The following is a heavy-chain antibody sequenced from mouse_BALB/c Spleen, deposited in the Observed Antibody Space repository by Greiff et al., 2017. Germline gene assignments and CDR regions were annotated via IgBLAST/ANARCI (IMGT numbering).Heavy chain of an antibody. CDR2: INPSNGRT. CDR1: GYTFTSYW. CDR3: ARKVRLSYYFDY. Sequence: QVQLQQPGAELVKPGASVKLSCKASGYTFTSYWMHWVKQRPGQGLEWIGEINPSNGRTNYNEKFKSKATLTVDKSSSTAYMQLSSLTSEDSAVYYCARKVRLSYYFDYWGQGTTLTVSS. J-gene: IGHJ2*01. D-gene: IGHD2-14*01. V-gene: IGHV1S81*02.